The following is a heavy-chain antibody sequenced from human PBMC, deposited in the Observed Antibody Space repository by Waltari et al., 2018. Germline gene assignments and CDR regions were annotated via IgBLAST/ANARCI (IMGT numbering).Heavy chain of an antibody. V-gene: IGHV4-39*02. J-gene: IGHJ5*02. CDR1: NVSLTSGAYY. CDR2: IYYSGST. CDR3: ARSVTTFGGGGNWFDP. Sequence: QLHLQESGPELVKPSETLYLTCTVSNVSLTSGAYYWGWIRQPAGKGPEWIGNIYYSGSTYYNPSLESRVAISLDTSKNHFSLKLNSVTAADTAVYYCARSVTTFGGGGNWFDPWGPGTLVTVSS. D-gene: IGHD4-17*01.